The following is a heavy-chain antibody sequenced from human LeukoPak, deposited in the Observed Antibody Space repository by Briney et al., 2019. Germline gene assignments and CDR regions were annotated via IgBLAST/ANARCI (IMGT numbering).Heavy chain of an antibody. D-gene: IGHD4-17*01. Sequence: ASVKVSCKASGYTFTGYYMHWVRQAPGQGLEWMGWINPNSGGTNYAQKLQGRVTMTTDTSTSTAYMELRSLRSDDTAVYYCARIEVATVTKTAFDIWGQGTMVTVSS. V-gene: IGHV1-2*02. CDR2: INPNSGGT. J-gene: IGHJ3*02. CDR3: ARIEVATVTKTAFDI. CDR1: GYTFTGYY.